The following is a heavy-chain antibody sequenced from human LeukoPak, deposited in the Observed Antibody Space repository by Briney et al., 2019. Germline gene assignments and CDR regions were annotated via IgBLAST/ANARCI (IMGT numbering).Heavy chain of an antibody. CDR2: ISSSSSYI. J-gene: IGHJ4*02. CDR3: ARDYYDSSGYLSEYYFDY. V-gene: IGHV3-21*01. Sequence: PGGSLRLSCAVSGFTFSSYSMNWVRQAPGKGLEWVSSISSSSSYIYYADSVKGRFTISRDNAKNSLYLQMNSLRAEDTAVYYCARDYYDSSGYLSEYYFDYWGQGTLVTVSS. D-gene: IGHD3-22*01. CDR1: GFTFSSYS.